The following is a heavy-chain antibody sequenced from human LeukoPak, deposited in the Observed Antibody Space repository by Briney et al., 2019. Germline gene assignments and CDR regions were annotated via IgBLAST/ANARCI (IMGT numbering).Heavy chain of an antibody. V-gene: IGHV3-30*02. CDR3: AKSRSDVVDY. J-gene: IGHJ4*02. CDR1: GFTFSSSG. D-gene: IGHD3-3*01. Sequence: GGSLRLSCAASGFTFSSSGIHWVRQAPGKGLEWVAFIRYDGSNKYYADSVKGRFTISRDNSKNTLYLQMNSLRAEDTAVYYCAKSRSDVVDYWGQGTLVTVSS. CDR2: IRYDGSNK.